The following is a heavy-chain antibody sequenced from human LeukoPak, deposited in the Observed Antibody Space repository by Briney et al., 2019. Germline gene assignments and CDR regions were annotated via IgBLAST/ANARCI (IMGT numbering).Heavy chain of an antibody. CDR2: IIPIFGTA. J-gene: IGHJ6*02. Sequence: SVKVSCKASGGTFSSYAISWVRQAPGQGLEWMGGIIPIFGTANYAQKFQGRVTITADESTSTAYMELSSLRSEGTAVYYCAREGYSSTPRYYYYGMDVWGQGTTVTVSS. CDR1: GGTFSSYA. CDR3: AREGYSSTPRYYYYGMDV. D-gene: IGHD6-13*01. V-gene: IGHV1-69*13.